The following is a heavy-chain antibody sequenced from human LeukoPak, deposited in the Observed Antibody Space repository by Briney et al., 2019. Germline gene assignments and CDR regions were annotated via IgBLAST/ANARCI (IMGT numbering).Heavy chain of an antibody. D-gene: IGHD3-10*01. V-gene: IGHV3-23*01. CDR1: GFTFSSYA. CDR2: ISGSGGST. Sequence: GGSLRLSCAASGFTFSSYAMSWVRQAPGKGLEWVSAISGSGGSTYYADSVKGRFTISRDNSKNTLYLQMSSLRAEDTAVYYCAKDGTYYYGSGRPSLVYYYGMDVWGQGTTVTVSS. J-gene: IGHJ6*02. CDR3: AKDGTYYYGSGRPSLVYYYGMDV.